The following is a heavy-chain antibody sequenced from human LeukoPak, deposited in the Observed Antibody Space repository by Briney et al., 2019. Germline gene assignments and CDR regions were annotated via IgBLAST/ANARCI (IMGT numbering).Heavy chain of an antibody. D-gene: IGHD3-10*01. J-gene: IGHJ6*02. V-gene: IGHV1-69*13. Sequence: AASVKVSCKASGYTFISYGISWVRQAPGQGLEWMGGIIPIFGTANYAQKFQGRVTITADESTSTAYMELSSLRSEDTAVYYCARREYSYGMDVWGQGTTVTVSS. CDR1: GYTFISYG. CDR2: IIPIFGTA. CDR3: ARREYSYGMDV.